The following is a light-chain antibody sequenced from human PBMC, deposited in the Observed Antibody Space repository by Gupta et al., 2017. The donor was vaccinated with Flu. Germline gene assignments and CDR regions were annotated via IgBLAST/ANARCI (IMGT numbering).Light chain of an antibody. J-gene: IGKJ4*01. CDR3: QQRSNWPPRLT. CDR1: QSVSSY. Sequence: EIVLTQSPATLSLSPGERATLPCRASQSVSSYLAWYQQKPGQAPRLLIYDASNRATGIPARFSVSGSGTGFTLTISSLEPEDFAVYYCQQRSNWPPRLTFGGGTKVEIK. CDR2: DAS. V-gene: IGKV3-11*01.